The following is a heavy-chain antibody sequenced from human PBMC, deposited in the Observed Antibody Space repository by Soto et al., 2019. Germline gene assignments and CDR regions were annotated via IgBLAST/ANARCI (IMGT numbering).Heavy chain of an antibody. CDR3: ARDMTRTVVPYFDF. CDR1: GGTFSNYV. CDR2: IIPISGAA. J-gene: IGHJ4*02. D-gene: IGHD1-7*01. Sequence: QVQLVQSGAEVKKPGSSVKVSCKASGGTFSNYVVNWVRQAPGQGLEWMGRIIPISGAANYAQKFQGRVTMTADKSTRTSYMELSSLRSEDTAVYYCARDMTRTVVPYFDFWGQGTLVTVSS. V-gene: IGHV1-69*06.